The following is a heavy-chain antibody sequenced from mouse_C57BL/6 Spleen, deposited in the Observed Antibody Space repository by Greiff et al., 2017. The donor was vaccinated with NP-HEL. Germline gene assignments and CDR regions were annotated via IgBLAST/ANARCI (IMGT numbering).Heavy chain of an antibody. CDR2: INPYNGGT. V-gene: IGHV1-19*01. CDR1: GYTFTDYY. CDR3: ASGAQASLDY. D-gene: IGHD3-2*02. Sequence: VQLQQSGPVLVKPGASVKMSCKASGYTFTDYYMNWVKQSHGKSLEWIGVINPYNGGTSYNQKFKGKATLTVDKSSSTAYMELNSLTSEDSAVYYCASGAQASLDYWGQGTTLTVSS. J-gene: IGHJ2*01.